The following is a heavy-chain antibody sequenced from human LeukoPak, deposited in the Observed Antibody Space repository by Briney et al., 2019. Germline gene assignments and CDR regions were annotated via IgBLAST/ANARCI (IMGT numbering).Heavy chain of an antibody. Sequence: PGGSLRLSCAASGFTFRSYWMHWVRQAPGKGLVWVSRINSDGSSTSYADSVKGRFTISRDNAKNTLYLQMNSLRAEDTAVYYCAREHKEDYDSSGYYDYWGQGTLVTVSS. V-gene: IGHV3-74*01. CDR2: INSDGSST. CDR1: GFTFRSYW. CDR3: AREHKEDYDSSGYYDY. J-gene: IGHJ4*02. D-gene: IGHD3-22*01.